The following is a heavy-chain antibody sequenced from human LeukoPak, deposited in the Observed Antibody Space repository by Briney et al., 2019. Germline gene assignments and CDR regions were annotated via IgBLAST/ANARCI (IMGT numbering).Heavy chain of an antibody. CDR2: INPNSGDT. Sequence: ASVKVSCKASGYTFSCSYIHWVRQAPGQGLEWMGRINPNSGDTNSPQKFQGRVTMTRDTSITTAYMELRSLTSDDTAVYFCARSAGHCNNGVCFTDYYMDVWGKGTTVTVSS. D-gene: IGHD2-8*01. CDR3: ARSAGHCNNGVCFTDYYMDV. V-gene: IGHV1-2*06. CDR1: GYTFSCSY. J-gene: IGHJ6*03.